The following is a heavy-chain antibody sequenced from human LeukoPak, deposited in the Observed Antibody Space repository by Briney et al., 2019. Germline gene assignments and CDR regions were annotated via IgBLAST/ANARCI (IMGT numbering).Heavy chain of an antibody. CDR3: ARGHITIFGVDPGNAFDI. CDR2: INPSGGST. Sequence: ASVKVSCKASGYTFTSYYMHWVRQAPGQGLEWMGLINPSGGSTSYAQKFQGRVTMTRDTSTSTVYMELSSLRSDDTAVYYCARGHITIFGVDPGNAFDIWGQGTMVTVSS. CDR1: GYTFTSYY. D-gene: IGHD3-3*01. V-gene: IGHV1-46*01. J-gene: IGHJ3*02.